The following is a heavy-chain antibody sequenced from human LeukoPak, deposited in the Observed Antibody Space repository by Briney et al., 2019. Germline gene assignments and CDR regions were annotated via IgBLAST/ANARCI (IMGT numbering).Heavy chain of an antibody. CDR1: GYSISSGYY. Sequence: PSETLSLTCTVSGYSISSGYYWGWIRQPPGKGLEWIGSIYHSGRTFYNPSLKSRVTISVDTSRNQFSLKLSSVTAADTAVYYCARRGLWLWLKTFSRAFDIWGQGTMVTVSS. V-gene: IGHV4-38-2*02. D-gene: IGHD5-12*01. CDR3: ARRGLWLWLKTFSRAFDI. J-gene: IGHJ3*02. CDR2: IYHSGRT.